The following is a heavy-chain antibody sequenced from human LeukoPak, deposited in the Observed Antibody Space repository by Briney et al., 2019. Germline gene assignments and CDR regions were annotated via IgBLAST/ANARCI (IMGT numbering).Heavy chain of an antibody. D-gene: IGHD3-3*01. CDR1: GGSISSSNR. J-gene: IGHJ5*02. Sequence: SETLSPTRAVSGGSISSSNRWSWVRQPPGKGLEWIGEIDHGGNTKYNPSLKSRVTMSVDRSKNQFSLKLNSVTAADTAVYYCARVVLRFLEWSLRGNWFDPWGQGTLVTVSS. CDR3: ARVVLRFLEWSLRGNWFDP. V-gene: IGHV4-4*02. CDR2: IDHGGNT.